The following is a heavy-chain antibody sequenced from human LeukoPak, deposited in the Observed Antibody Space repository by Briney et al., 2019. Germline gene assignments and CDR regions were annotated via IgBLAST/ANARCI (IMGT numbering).Heavy chain of an antibody. CDR3: ARCYYGSGSYEPYYGMDV. D-gene: IGHD3-10*01. CDR1: GGSFSGSY. Sequence: PSETLSLTCAVYGGSFSGSYWSWIRQPPGKGLEWIGEINHSGSTNYNPSLKSRVTISVDTSKNQFSLKLSSVTAADTAVYYCARCYYGSGSYEPYYGMDVWGQGTTVTVSS. V-gene: IGHV4-34*01. J-gene: IGHJ6*02. CDR2: INHSGST.